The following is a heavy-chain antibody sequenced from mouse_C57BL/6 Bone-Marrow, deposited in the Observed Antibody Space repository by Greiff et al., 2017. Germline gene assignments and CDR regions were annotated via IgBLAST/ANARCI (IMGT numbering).Heavy chain of an antibody. CDR2: IDPSDSYT. CDR1: GYTFTSYW. CDR3: ASNGYDSDWYFDV. D-gene: IGHD2-2*01. V-gene: IGHV1-69*01. J-gene: IGHJ1*03. Sequence: QVQLKQPGAELVMPGASVKLSCKASGYTFTSYWMHWVKQRPGQGLEWIGEIDPSDSYTNYNQKFKGKSTLTVDKSSSTAYMQLSSLTSEDSAVYVCASNGYDSDWYFDVGDRGTTVTVSA.